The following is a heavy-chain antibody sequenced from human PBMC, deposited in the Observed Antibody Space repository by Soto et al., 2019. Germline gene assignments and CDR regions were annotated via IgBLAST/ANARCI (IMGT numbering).Heavy chain of an antibody. Sequence: QVQLQESGPGLVKPSQTLSLTCTVSGGSISSGGYYWSWIRQHPGKGLEWIGYIYYSGSTYYNPSLKSRVTISVDTSKNQFSLKLSSVTAADTAVYYCAREGTRYYYGSGPPLDVWGQGTTVTVSS. V-gene: IGHV4-31*03. CDR3: AREGTRYYYGSGPPLDV. CDR1: GGSISSGGYY. CDR2: IYYSGST. J-gene: IGHJ6*02. D-gene: IGHD3-10*01.